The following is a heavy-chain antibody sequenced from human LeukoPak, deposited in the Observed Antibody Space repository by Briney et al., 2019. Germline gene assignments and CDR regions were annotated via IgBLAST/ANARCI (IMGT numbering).Heavy chain of an antibody. D-gene: IGHD1-26*01. CDR2: IEVGGAIT. V-gene: IGHV3-23*01. Sequence: GGSLRLSCAASGFTFSSYAMTWVRRAPGKGLEWVSTIEVGGAITHYAASVKGRFTISRDTSKKILYLQMDSLRLEDTAVYYCAKPLGGSYLFDRWGQGTLVTVSS. CDR1: GFTFSSYA. J-gene: IGHJ4*02. CDR3: AKPLGGSYLFDR.